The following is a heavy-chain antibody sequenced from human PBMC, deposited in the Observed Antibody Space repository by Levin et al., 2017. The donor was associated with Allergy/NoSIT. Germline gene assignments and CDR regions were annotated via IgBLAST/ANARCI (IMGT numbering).Heavy chain of an antibody. Sequence: SQTLSLTCAISGDRVSNNSAAWNWIRQSPSRGLEWLGRTYHRSRWYNDYALSVKSRMTIDADTSKNQISLQVNSVTPEDTAIYYCARGTGSMGAWGQGTLVTVSS. CDR3: ARGTGSMGA. D-gene: IGHD1-26*01. V-gene: IGHV6-1*01. CDR1: GDRVSNNSAA. CDR2: TYHRSRWYN. J-gene: IGHJ5*02.